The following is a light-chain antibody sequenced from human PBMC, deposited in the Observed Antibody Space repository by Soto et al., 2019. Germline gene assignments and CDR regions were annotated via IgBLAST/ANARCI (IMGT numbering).Light chain of an antibody. J-gene: IGKJ1*01. CDR1: QDISNY. Sequence: PLTQSPSSMSASVGAIVTLTCQASQDISNYLNCYQHKPGKAPKLLIYDASNLETGVPSRFSGSGSGTDFTFTISSLQPEDIATYYCQQYDRLPRTFGQATKVDI. CDR3: QQYDRLPRT. V-gene: IGKV1-33*01. CDR2: DAS.